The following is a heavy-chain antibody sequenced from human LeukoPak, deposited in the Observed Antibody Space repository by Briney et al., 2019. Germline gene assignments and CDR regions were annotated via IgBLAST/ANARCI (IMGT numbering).Heavy chain of an antibody. Sequence: GGSLRLSCAYSAFNSTDYGMDWVRQAPGKGLEWVAVITHDGSDKYYADSVKGRFSISRDNSKSIVYLQMNSLRPEDTAIYFCAKVGGRSWFYFDSWGQGTVVTVSS. D-gene: IGHD6-13*01. V-gene: IGHV3-30*18. CDR2: ITHDGSDK. J-gene: IGHJ4*02. CDR3: AKVGGRSWFYFDS. CDR1: AFNSTDYG.